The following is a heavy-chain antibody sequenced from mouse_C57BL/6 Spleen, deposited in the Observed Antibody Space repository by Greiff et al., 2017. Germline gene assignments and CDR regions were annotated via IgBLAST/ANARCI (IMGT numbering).Heavy chain of an antibody. Sequence: EVQRVESGPELVKPGASVKISCKASGYSFTDYNMNWVKQSNGKSLEWIGVINPNYGTTSYNQKFKGKATLTVDQSSSTAYMQLNSLTSEDSAVYYCARSLLTTVVATDWYFDVWGTGATVTVSS. CDR2: INPNYGTT. D-gene: IGHD1-1*01. J-gene: IGHJ1*03. CDR3: ARSLLTTVVATDWYFDV. V-gene: IGHV1-39*01. CDR1: GYSFTDYN.